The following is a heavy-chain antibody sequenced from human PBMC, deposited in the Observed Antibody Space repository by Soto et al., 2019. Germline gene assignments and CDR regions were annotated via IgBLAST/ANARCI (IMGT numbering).Heavy chain of an antibody. CDR2: ISAYNGNT. V-gene: IGHV1-18*01. J-gene: IGHJ4*02. Sequence: QVQLVQSGAEVKKPGASVKVSCKASGYTFTSYGISWVRQAPGQGLEGMGWISAYNGNTNYAQKLQGRVTMTTDTSKSKAYMELRSLRSDDTAVYYCARDVTFGGVIASYYFDYWGQGTLVTVSS. CDR1: GYTFTSYG. D-gene: IGHD3-16*02. CDR3: ARDVTFGGVIASYYFDY.